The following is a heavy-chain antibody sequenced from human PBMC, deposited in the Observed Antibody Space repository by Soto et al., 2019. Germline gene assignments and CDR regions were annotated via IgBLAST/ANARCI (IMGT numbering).Heavy chain of an antibody. CDR3: ATVSMTLGPNAY. CDR1: GYTLTELS. V-gene: IGHV1-24*01. J-gene: IGHJ4*02. CDR2: FDPEDGET. Sequence: ASVKVSCKVSGYTLTELSMHWVRQAPGKGLEWMGGFDPEDGETIYAQKFQGRVTMTEDTSTDTAYMELSSLRSEDTAVYYCATVSMTLGPNAYWGQGTLVTVSS.